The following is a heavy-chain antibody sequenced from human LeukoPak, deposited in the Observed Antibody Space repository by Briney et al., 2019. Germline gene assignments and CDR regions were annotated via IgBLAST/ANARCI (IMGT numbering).Heavy chain of an antibody. D-gene: IGHD2-2*01. V-gene: IGHV4-34*01. CDR1: GGSFSGYY. Sequence: SETLSLTCAVYGGSFSGYYWSWIRQPPGKGLEWIGEINHSGSTNYNPSLKSRVTISVDTSRNQFSLKLSSVTAADTAVYYCARERYCSSTSCHDDAFDIWGQGTMVTVSS. CDR3: ARERYCSSTSCHDDAFDI. J-gene: IGHJ3*02. CDR2: INHSGST.